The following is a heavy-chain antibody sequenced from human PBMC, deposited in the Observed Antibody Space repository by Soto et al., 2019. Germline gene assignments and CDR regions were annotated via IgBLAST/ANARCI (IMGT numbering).Heavy chain of an antibody. D-gene: IGHD3-10*01. CDR2: IRSKANSYAT. V-gene: IGHV3-73*01. CDR3: TRLDRITMDDAFDI. Sequence: GVSLRLSCAASGFTFSGSAMHWVRQASGKGLEWVGRIRSKANSYATAYAASVKGRFTISRDDSKNTAYLQMNSLKTEDTAVYYCTRLDRITMDDAFDIWGQGTMVTVS. J-gene: IGHJ3*02. CDR1: GFTFSGSA.